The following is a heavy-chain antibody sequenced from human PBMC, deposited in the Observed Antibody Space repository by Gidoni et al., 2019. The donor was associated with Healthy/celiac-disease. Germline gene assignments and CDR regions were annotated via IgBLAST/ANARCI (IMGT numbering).Heavy chain of an antibody. J-gene: IGHJ6*02. CDR1: GGSISSSSYY. D-gene: IGHD3-10*01. V-gene: IGHV4-39*01. CDR3: ARHLGYGSGSYYLYYYGMDV. CDR2: IYYSGST. Sequence: QLQLQESGPGLVKPSETLSLTCTVSGGSISSSSYYWGWIRQPPGKGLEWIGSIYYSGSTYYNPSLKSRVTISVDTSKNQFSLKLSSVTAADTAVYYCARHLGYGSGSYYLYYYGMDVWGQGTTVTVSS.